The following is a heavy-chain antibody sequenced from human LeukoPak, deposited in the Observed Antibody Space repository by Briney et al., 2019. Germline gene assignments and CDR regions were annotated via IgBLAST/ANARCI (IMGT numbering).Heavy chain of an antibody. CDR3: ARDYAFDVFDI. CDR1: GGSIYSSSHY. V-gene: IGHV4-39*02. CDR2: IFYSGST. Sequence: SETLSLTCTVSGGSIYSSSHYWGWIRQPPGKGLEWLGTIFYSGSTYYNPSLKSRVTLSVDTSKNHFSLKLSSVTAADTAVYYCARDYAFDVFDIWGQGTMVTVSS. J-gene: IGHJ3*02. D-gene: IGHD2-2*01.